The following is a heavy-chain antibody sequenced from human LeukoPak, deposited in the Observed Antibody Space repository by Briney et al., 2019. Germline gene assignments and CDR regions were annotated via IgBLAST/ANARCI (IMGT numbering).Heavy chain of an antibody. CDR2: IYHSGST. Sequence: PSGTLSLTCAVSGGSISSSNWWRWVRQPPGKGREWIGEIYHSGSTNYNPSLKSRVTISVDKSKNQFSLKLSSVTAADTAVYYCARIDFWSGFGNFDYWGQGTLVTVSS. V-gene: IGHV4-4*02. CDR3: ARIDFWSGFGNFDY. J-gene: IGHJ4*02. D-gene: IGHD3-3*01. CDR1: GGSISSSNW.